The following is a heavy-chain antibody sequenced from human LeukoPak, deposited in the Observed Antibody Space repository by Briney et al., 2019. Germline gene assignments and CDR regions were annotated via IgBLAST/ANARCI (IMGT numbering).Heavy chain of an antibody. CDR2: ISGSGGST. V-gene: IGHV3-23*01. CDR3: AKDSSSWVPADGFDY. Sequence: GGSLRLSCAASGFTFSSYGMHWVRQAPGKGLEWVSAISGSGGSTYYADSVKGRFTISRDNSKNTLYLQMNSLRAEDTAVYYCAKDSSSWVPADGFDYWGQGTLVTVSS. CDR1: GFTFSSYG. J-gene: IGHJ4*02. D-gene: IGHD6-13*01.